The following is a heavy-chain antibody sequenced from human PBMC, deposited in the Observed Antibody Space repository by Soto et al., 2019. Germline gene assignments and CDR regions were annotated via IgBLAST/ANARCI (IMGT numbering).Heavy chain of an antibody. J-gene: IGHJ6*02. CDR2: IYPGDSDT. V-gene: IGHV5-51*01. CDR1: GYSSTSYW. Sequence: PGESLKISCKGSGYSSTSYWIGWVRQMPGKGLEWMGIIYPGDSDTRYSPSFQGQVTISADKSISTAYLQWSSLKASDTAMYYCARHQRITIFGVVTGMDVWGQGTTVTVSS. CDR3: ARHQRITIFGVVTGMDV. D-gene: IGHD3-3*01.